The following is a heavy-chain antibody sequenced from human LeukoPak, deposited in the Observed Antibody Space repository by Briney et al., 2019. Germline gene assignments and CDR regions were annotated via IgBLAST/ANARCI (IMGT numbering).Heavy chain of an antibody. V-gene: IGHV4-59*01. CDR3: ARYRSGYYYYGMDV. Sequence: NTSETLSLTCTVSGGSISSYYWSWIRQPPVKGLEWIGYIYHSGSTKYNPSLKSRVTISVDTSKNQFSLKLSSVTAADTAVYYCARYRSGYYYYGMDVWGRGTTVTVSS. CDR2: IYHSGST. D-gene: IGHD6-25*01. J-gene: IGHJ6*02. CDR1: GGSISSYY.